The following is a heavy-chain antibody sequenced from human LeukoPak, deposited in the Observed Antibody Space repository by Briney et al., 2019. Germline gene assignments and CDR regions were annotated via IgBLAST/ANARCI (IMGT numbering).Heavy chain of an antibody. CDR3: AKGTSWVSDYYYMDV. V-gene: IGHV3-23*01. Sequence: GGSLRLSCAASGFTFSNYAMSWVRQAPGKGLEWVSAISGSGGSTYCADSVKGRFTISRDNSKNTLYLQMNSLRAEDTAVYYCAKGTSWVSDYYYMDVWGKGTTVTVSS. CDR1: GFTFSNYA. CDR2: ISGSGGST. D-gene: IGHD2-8*01. J-gene: IGHJ6*03.